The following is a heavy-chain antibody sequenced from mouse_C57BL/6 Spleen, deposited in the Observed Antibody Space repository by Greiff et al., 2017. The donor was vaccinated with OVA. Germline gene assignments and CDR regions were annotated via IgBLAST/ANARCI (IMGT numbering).Heavy chain of an antibody. CDR1: GYSITSGYY. J-gene: IGHJ3*01. Sequence: VQLKQSGPGLVKPSQSLSLTCSVTGYSITSGYYWNWIRQFPGNKLEWMGYISYDGSNNYNPSLKNRISITRDTSKNQFFLKLNSVTTEDTATYYCARGAQALFAYWGQGTLVTVSA. CDR3: ARGAQALFAY. V-gene: IGHV3-6*01. D-gene: IGHD3-2*02. CDR2: ISYDGSN.